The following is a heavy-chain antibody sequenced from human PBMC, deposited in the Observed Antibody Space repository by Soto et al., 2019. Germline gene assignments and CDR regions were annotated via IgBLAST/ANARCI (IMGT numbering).Heavy chain of an antibody. Sequence: QLQLQDSGPGLVKPSETLSLTCTVSGGSISSSSYYWGWIRQPPGKGLEWIGSIYDSGSTYYNPSLKSRVTLSVHISKTHFSATLSSVSAGDTAVYYCARHQGSRPAPKEMVLNSYHYYYGMDVWVQGATVTV. V-gene: IGHV4-39*01. D-gene: IGHD1-26*01. CDR3: ARHQGSRPAPKEMVLNSYHYYYGMDV. CDR2: IYDSGST. CDR1: GGSISSSSYY. J-gene: IGHJ6*02.